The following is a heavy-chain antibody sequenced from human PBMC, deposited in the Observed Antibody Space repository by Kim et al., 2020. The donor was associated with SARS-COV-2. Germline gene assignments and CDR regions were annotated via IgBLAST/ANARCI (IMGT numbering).Heavy chain of an antibody. D-gene: IGHD2-2*01. CDR1: GYTFSISG. CDR3: ARGGGGCSRTTFYERGSYDYYSMDV. Sequence: ASVKVSCKASGYTFSISGISWVRQAPGQGLEWMGWISSYNGHTHYAQKIQGRVTMTIDTSTSTAYMELRSLRFDDTAVYYCARGGGGCSRTTFYERGSYDYYSMDVWGQGTTVTVSS. J-gene: IGHJ6*02. CDR2: ISSYNGHT. V-gene: IGHV1-18*01.